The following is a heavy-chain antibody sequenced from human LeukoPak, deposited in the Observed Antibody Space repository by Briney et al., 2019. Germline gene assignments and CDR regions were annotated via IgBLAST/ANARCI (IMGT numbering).Heavy chain of an antibody. CDR2: ISGRGDRT. CDR1: GFTFSSYA. CDR3: AKDSVVIPAGWFDP. D-gene: IGHD2/OR15-2a*01. V-gene: IGHV3-23*01. Sequence: PGGSLRLSCAASGFTFSSYAMSWVRQAPGKGLEWVSSISGRGDRTYYADSVKGRFSISRDNTKNTLFLQMNSLKAEDTALYYCAKDSVVIPAGWFDPWGQGTLVTVSS. J-gene: IGHJ5*02.